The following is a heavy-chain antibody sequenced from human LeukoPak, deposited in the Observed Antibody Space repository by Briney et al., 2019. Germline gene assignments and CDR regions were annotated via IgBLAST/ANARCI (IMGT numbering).Heavy chain of an antibody. CDR3: ARDRYSYGSYYYYYYMDV. D-gene: IGHD5-18*01. CDR1: GGSISSGSYY. Sequence: SSQTLSLTCTVSGGSISSGSYYWSWIRQPAGKGLEWIGRIYTSGSTNYNPSLKSRVTISVDTSKNQFSLKLSSATAADTAVYYCARDRYSYGSYYYYYYMDVWGKGTTVTVSS. CDR2: IYTSGST. J-gene: IGHJ6*03. V-gene: IGHV4-61*02.